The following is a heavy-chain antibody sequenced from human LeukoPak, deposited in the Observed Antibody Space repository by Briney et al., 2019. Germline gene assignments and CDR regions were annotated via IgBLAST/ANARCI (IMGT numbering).Heavy chain of an antibody. Sequence: PSETLSLTCAVYGGSFSGYYWSWIRQPPGKGLEWIGSIYYSGSTYYNPSLKSRVTISVDTSKDQFSLKLSSVTAADTAVYYCASWYYDSSGYHSFDYWGQGTLVTVSS. CDR3: ASWYYDSSGYHSFDY. D-gene: IGHD3-22*01. CDR1: GGSFSGYY. V-gene: IGHV4-34*01. CDR2: IYYSGST. J-gene: IGHJ4*02.